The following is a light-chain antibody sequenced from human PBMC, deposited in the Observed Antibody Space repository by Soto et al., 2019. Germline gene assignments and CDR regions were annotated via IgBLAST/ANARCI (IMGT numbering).Light chain of an antibody. CDR2: SGY. CDR1: QSVSSS. V-gene: IGKV3-11*01. J-gene: IGKJ1*01. Sequence: IVVTQSPDTLSLSPGETATLSCRASQSVSSSVAWYQHKPGQSPRLVVYSGYKRSPGIPARFSGSGSGTDFTLTISSLESDDFAIYYCQQRYSWLRVFGPGTKVDIK. CDR3: QQRYSWLRV.